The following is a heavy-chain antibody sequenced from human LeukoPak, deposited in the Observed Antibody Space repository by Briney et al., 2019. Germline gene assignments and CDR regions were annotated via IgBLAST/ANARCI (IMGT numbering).Heavy chain of an antibody. D-gene: IGHD3-22*01. J-gene: IGHJ5*02. CDR1: GFTFDDYA. CDR3: ASLLPYDSSGYSWFDP. CDR2: ISWNSGSI. V-gene: IGHV3-9*01. Sequence: PGGSLRLSCAASGFTFDDYAMHWVRQAPGKGLEWVSGISWNSGSIGYADSVKGRFTISRDNAKNSLYLQMNSLRAEDTAVYYCASLLPYDSSGYSWFDPWGQGTLVTVSS.